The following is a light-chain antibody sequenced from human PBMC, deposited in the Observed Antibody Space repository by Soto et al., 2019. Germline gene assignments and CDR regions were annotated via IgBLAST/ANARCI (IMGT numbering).Light chain of an antibody. J-gene: IGLJ2*01. CDR3: QSSDSSLRGVV. Sequence: QSVLTQPPSVSGAPGQRVTISCTGSSSNIGAGYDVHWYQQLPGTAPKLLIYGNSNRPSGVPDRFSGSKSGTSASLAITGLQAEDEADYYCQSSDSSLRGVVFGGGTKLIVL. CDR2: GNS. CDR1: SSNIGAGYD. V-gene: IGLV1-40*01.